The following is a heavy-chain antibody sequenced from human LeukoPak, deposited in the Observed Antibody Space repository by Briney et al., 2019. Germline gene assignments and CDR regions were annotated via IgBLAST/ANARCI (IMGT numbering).Heavy chain of an antibody. J-gene: IGHJ4*02. D-gene: IGHD3-22*01. CDR3: AKSRIDSGYYYYLDY. CDR1: GFTFSSYA. V-gene: IGHV3-23*01. CDR2: ISGSGGGT. Sequence: GGSLRLSCAASGFTFSSYAMSWVRQAPGKGLEWVSAISGSGGGTYYADSVKGRFTISRDNSKNTLYLQMNSLRAEDTAVYYCAKSRIDSGYYYYLDYWGQGTLVTVSS.